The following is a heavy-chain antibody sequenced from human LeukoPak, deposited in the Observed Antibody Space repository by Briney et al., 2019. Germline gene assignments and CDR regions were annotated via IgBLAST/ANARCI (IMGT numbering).Heavy chain of an antibody. J-gene: IGHJ4*02. CDR2: IYYSGTT. CDR3: ARLRFDFWSGYTHPYFDY. Sequence: SETLSLTCSVSGGSISSSSYYWGWIRQPPGKGLEWIGSIYYSGTTYYNPSLKSRVTISVDSSKIQFSLKLSSVAATDTAVYFCARLRFDFWSGYTHPYFDYWGQGTLVTVSS. D-gene: IGHD3-3*01. CDR1: GGSISSSSYY. V-gene: IGHV4-39*01.